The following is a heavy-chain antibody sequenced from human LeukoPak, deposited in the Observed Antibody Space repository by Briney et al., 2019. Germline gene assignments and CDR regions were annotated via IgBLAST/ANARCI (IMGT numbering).Heavy chain of an antibody. J-gene: IGHJ4*02. D-gene: IGHD5-24*01. V-gene: IGHV3-11*04. CDR2: ISSGSTI. CDR3: ATANRDDFDY. Sequence: GGSLRLSCAASGFTFSDYYMSWIRQAPGKGLEWVSYISSGSTIYYADSVKGRFTISRDNAKNSLYLQMNSLRAEDTAVYYCATANRDDFDYWGQGTLVTVSS. CDR1: GFTFSDYY.